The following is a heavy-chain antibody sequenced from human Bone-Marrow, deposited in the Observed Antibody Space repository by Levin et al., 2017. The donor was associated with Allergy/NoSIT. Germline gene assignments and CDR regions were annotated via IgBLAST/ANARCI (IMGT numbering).Heavy chain of an antibody. D-gene: IGHD1-26*01. J-gene: IGHJ4*02. CDR2: VFHTGTT. V-gene: IGHV4-38-2*02. CDR3: VRDGGYQLLPLLSYFDY. Sequence: SQTLSLTCSVSGYSIRSAYYWGWIRQTPGKGLEWIGSVFHTGTTSYNPSLQSLVTMSRDTSKNHFSLQLRSVTAADTAIYYCVRDGGYQLLPLLSYFDYWGQGVLVTVSS. CDR1: GYSIRSAYY.